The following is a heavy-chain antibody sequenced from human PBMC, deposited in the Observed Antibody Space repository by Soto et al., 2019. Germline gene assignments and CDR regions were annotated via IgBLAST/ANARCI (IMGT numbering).Heavy chain of an antibody. D-gene: IGHD6-6*01. CDR3: AKAIAARPGQDAFDI. V-gene: IGHV3-23*01. CDR1: GFTFSSYA. Sequence: GGSLRLSCAAAGFTFSSYAMSWVRQAPGKGLEWVSAISGSGGSTYYADSVKGRFTISRDNSKNTLYLQMNSLRAEDTAVYYCAKAIAARPGQDAFDIWGQGTMVTVSS. CDR2: ISGSGGST. J-gene: IGHJ3*02.